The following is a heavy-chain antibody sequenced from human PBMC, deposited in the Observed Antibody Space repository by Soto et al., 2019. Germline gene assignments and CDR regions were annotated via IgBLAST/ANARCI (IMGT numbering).Heavy chain of an antibody. Sequence: QVQLQESGPGLVKPSGTLSLTCAVSGGSISSSNWWSWVRQPPGKGLEWIGHIYYNGSTNYNPSLKSRVTTSVDTSKHQFSLKLTSVTAADTAVYYCARDLRGGWFDPWGQGALVTVSS. J-gene: IGHJ5*02. CDR2: IYYNGST. CDR1: GGSISSSNW. V-gene: IGHV4-4*02. CDR3: ARDLRGGWFDP. D-gene: IGHD3-10*01.